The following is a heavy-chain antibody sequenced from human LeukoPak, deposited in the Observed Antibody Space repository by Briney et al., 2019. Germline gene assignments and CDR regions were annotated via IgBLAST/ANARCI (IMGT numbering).Heavy chain of an antibody. CDR3: ARDVGDACGGDCYHYFDY. CDR1: GYTFTSYG. CDR2: ISAYSGNT. D-gene: IGHD2-21*02. J-gene: IGHJ4*02. V-gene: IGHV1-18*01. Sequence: GAPVKVSFKASGYTFTSYGISWVRQAPGQGLEWMGWISAYSGNTNYAQKLQDRVTMTTDTSTSTAYMELRSLRSDDTAVYYCARDVGDACGGDCYHYFDYWGQGTLVTVSS.